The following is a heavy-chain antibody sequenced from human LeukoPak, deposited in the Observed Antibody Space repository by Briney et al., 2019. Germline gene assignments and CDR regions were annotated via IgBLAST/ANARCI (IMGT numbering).Heavy chain of an antibody. CDR3: AADRDRYYYDSSGFRAFDI. D-gene: IGHD3-22*01. CDR2: IVVGSGNT. Sequence: GASVKVSCKASGFTFTSSAVQWVRQARGQRLAWIGWIVVGSGNTNYAQKFQERVTITRDMSTSTAYMELSSLRSEDTAVYYCAADRDRYYYDSSGFRAFDIWGQGTMVTVSS. J-gene: IGHJ3*02. CDR1: GFTFTSSA. V-gene: IGHV1-58*01.